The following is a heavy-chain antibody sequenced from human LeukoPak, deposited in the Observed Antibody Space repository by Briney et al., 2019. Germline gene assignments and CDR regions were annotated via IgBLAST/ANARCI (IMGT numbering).Heavy chain of an antibody. J-gene: IGHJ4*02. V-gene: IGHV1-69*05. CDR2: IIPIFGTA. D-gene: IGHD6-6*01. Sequence: SVKISCKASGGTFSSYAISWVRQAPGQGLEWMGGIIPIFGTANYAQKFQGRVTITTDESTSTAYMELSSLRSEDTAVYYCARLGSSSSYFDYWGQGTLVTVSS. CDR3: ARLGSSSSYFDY. CDR1: GGTFSSYA.